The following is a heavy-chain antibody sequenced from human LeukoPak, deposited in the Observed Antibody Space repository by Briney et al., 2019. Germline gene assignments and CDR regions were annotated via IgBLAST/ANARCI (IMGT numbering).Heavy chain of an antibody. V-gene: IGHV3-30*02. Sequence: GGSLRLSCTASGFTFSTYWMTWVRQAPGKGLEWVAFIRYDGSNKYYADSVKGRFTISRDNSKNTLYLQMNSLRAEDTAVYYCAKDAYFDWLFDYWGQGTLVTVSS. J-gene: IGHJ4*02. CDR3: AKDAYFDWLFDY. CDR1: GFTFSTYW. CDR2: IRYDGSNK. D-gene: IGHD3-9*01.